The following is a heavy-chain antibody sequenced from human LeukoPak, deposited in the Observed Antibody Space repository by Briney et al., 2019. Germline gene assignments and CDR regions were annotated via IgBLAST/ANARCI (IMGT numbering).Heavy chain of an antibody. J-gene: IGHJ6*03. Sequence: GGSLRLSCAASGFTFFSYTMNWVRQAPGKGLEWVSYISSSSSTIYYADSVKGRFTISRDNAKNSLYLQMNSLRVEDTAVYYCARLYMVLGYCSSTSPCMDVWGKGTTVTVSS. CDR2: ISSSSSTI. D-gene: IGHD2-2*01. CDR3: ARLYMVLGYCSSTSPCMDV. CDR1: GFTFFSYT. V-gene: IGHV3-48*01.